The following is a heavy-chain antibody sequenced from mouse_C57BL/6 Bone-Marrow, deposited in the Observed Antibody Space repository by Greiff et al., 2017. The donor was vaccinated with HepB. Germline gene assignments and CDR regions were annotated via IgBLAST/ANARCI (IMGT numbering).Heavy chain of an antibody. CDR3: ARSHYYGSSYVPFAY. CDR1: GYTFTSYW. J-gene: IGHJ3*01. D-gene: IGHD1-1*01. CDR2: IDPSDSYT. Sequence: QVHVKQPGAELVRPGTSVKLSCKASGYTFTSYWMHWVKQRPGQGLEWIGVIDPSDSYTNYNQKFKGKATLTVDTSSSTAFMQLISLTSEDSAVYYFARSHYYGSSYVPFAYWGQGTLVTVSA. V-gene: IGHV1-59*01.